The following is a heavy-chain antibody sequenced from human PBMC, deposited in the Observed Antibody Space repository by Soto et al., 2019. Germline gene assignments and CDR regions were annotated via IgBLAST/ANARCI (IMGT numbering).Heavy chain of an antibody. D-gene: IGHD3-10*01. CDR3: ARDALGSGNLEYYYYGMDV. V-gene: IGHV3-33*01. Sequence: QVQLVESGGGVVQPGRSLRLSCAASGFTFSSYGMHWVRQAPGKGLEWVAVIWYDGSNKYYADSVKGRFTISRDNSKNTLYLQMNSLRAEDTAVYYCARDALGSGNLEYYYYGMDVWGQGTTVTVSS. CDR2: IWYDGSNK. CDR1: GFTFSSYG. J-gene: IGHJ6*02.